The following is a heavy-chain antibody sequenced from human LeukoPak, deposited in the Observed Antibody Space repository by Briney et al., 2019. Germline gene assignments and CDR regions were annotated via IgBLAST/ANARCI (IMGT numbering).Heavy chain of an antibody. CDR1: GFTFSGSA. J-gene: IGHJ6*03. Sequence: GGSLRLSCAASGFTFSGSAMHWVRQASGKGLEWVGRIRSKANSYATAYAASVKGRFTISRDDSKNTAYLQMNSLKTEDTAVYYCTSLIYGSGSSYYYMDVWGKGTTVTISS. D-gene: IGHD3-10*01. CDR2: IRSKANSYAT. CDR3: TSLIYGSGSSYYYMDV. V-gene: IGHV3-73*01.